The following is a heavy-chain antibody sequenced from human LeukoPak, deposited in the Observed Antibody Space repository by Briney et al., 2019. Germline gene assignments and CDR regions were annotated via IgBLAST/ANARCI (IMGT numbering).Heavy chain of an antibody. CDR1: GFTFRSHA. D-gene: IGHD6-6*01. CDR3: ARSVGSSSAY. CDR2: IYENGGTT. Sequence: GGSLRHSCVGSGFTFRSHAMSWVRQAPEKGLEFVSGIYENGGTTYYADSVKGRFSISRDNSKNTLYLQMNSLRVEDTAVYYCARSVGSSSAYWGQGTLVTVS. J-gene: IGHJ4*02. V-gene: IGHV3-23*01.